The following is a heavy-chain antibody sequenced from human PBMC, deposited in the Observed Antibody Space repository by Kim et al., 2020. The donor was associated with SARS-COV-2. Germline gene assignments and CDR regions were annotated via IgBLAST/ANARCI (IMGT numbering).Heavy chain of an antibody. Sequence: ASVKVSCKASGYTFTHYYIHWVRQAPGQGLEWMGQINPNSGDTNYAQKFQGRVTMTRDTSSSPAYVELYSLRYDETAVYYCATLGGGIYFGLDVWGQGTTVTVSS. V-gene: IGHV1-2*06. J-gene: IGHJ6*02. D-gene: IGHD3-16*01. CDR2: INPNSGDT. CDR1: GYTFTHYY. CDR3: ATLGGGIYFGLDV.